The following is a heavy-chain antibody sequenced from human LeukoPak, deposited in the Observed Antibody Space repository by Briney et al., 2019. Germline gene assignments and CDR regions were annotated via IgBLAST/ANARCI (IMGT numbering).Heavy chain of an antibody. D-gene: IGHD2-2*01. CDR2: IYYSGST. CDR1: GGSISSSSYY. Sequence: SETLSLTCTVSGGSISSSSYYWGWIRQPPGKGLEWIGSIYYSGSTYYNPSLKSRVTISVDTSKNQFSLKLSSVTAADTAVYYCAIYCSSTSCLDAFDIWGQGTMVTVSS. J-gene: IGHJ3*02. V-gene: IGHV4-39*01. CDR3: AIYCSSTSCLDAFDI.